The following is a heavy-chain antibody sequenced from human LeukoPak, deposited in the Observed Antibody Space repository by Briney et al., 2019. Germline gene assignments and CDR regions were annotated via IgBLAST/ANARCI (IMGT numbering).Heavy chain of an antibody. CDR2: IYRGDSDT. CDR3: ARTYYYGSGTRYWFDP. CDR1: GYSLTSYW. Sequence: GESLKISCKGSGYSLTSYWIGWVRQMPGEVLEWMGIIYRGDSDTRYSPSFQGQVTISADKSISTAYLQWSSLKASDTAMYYCARTYYYGSGTRYWFDPWGQGTLVTVSS. J-gene: IGHJ5*02. D-gene: IGHD3-10*01. V-gene: IGHV5-51*01.